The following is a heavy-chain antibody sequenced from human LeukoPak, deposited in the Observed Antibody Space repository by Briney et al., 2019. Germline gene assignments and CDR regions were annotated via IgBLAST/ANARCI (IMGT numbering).Heavy chain of an antibody. D-gene: IGHD1-26*01. J-gene: IGHJ5*02. V-gene: IGHV3-11*05. Sequence: PGGSLRLSCEASGFILSAYYMSWVRQAPGKGLEWVSYISSDSSDTNYADSVKGRFTISRDNAKNSLYLQMNSLSAEDTAVYYCVRGGSYSGSWGQGTLVTVSS. CDR3: VRGGSYSGS. CDR1: GFILSAYY. CDR2: ISSDSSDT.